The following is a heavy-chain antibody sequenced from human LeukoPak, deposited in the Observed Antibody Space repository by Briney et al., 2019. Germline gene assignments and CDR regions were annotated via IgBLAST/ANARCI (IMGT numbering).Heavy chain of an antibody. V-gene: IGHV3-30-3*01. CDR1: GFTFSSYA. J-gene: IGHJ6*02. CDR2: ISYDGSNK. CDR3: ARAQRDYDFWSGLSGYYYYYYGMDV. Sequence: GGSLRLSCAASGFTFSSYAMHWVRQAPGKGLEWVAVISYDGSNKYYADSVKGRFTISRGNSKNTLYLQMNSLRAEDTAVYYCARAQRDYDFWSGLSGYYYYYYGMDVWGQGTTVTVSS. D-gene: IGHD3-3*01.